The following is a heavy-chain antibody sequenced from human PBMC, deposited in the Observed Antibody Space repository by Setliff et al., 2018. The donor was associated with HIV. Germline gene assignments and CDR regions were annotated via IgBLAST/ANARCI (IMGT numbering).Heavy chain of an antibody. Sequence: ASVKVSCKASGYTFTRYGISWVRQAPGRGLEWMGWISANNGNTNYAQKLQGRVTMTTDTSTSTAYMELRSLRSDDTAVYYCARHASTWYYESSGPPFDYWGQGTLVTVSS. D-gene: IGHD3-22*01. CDR3: ARHASTWYYESSGPPFDY. J-gene: IGHJ4*02. CDR2: ISANNGNT. CDR1: GYTFTRYG. V-gene: IGHV1-18*01.